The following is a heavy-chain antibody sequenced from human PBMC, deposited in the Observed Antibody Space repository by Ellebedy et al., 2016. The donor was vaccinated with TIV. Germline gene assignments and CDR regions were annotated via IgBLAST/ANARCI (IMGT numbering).Heavy chain of an antibody. J-gene: IGHJ5*02. D-gene: IGHD6-19*01. Sequence: AASVKVSCKASGGTFSSYAINWVRQAPGQGLEWMGRIIPIVGTPNYAQKFQGRVTITADKSTSTAYMELSSLRSEDTAVYYCAKEGSGGSSVWFDPWGQGTLVTVSS. V-gene: IGHV1-69*04. CDR1: GGTFSSYA. CDR2: IIPIVGTP. CDR3: AKEGSGGSSVWFDP.